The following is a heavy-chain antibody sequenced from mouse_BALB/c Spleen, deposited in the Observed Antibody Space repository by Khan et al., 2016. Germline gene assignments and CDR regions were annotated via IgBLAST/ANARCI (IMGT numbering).Heavy chain of an antibody. D-gene: IGHD2-1*01. CDR2: INPSRGYT. Sequence: QVQLQQSGAELARPGASVKMSCKASGYTFTIYTMHWVKQRPGQGLEWIGNINPSRGYTNYNQKFKDKATLTAQQSSSTTCILLSSLTSEDSAAYYSSRSRRRGGNYLFDVCDQDTTLTVSS. V-gene: IGHV1-4*01. J-gene: IGHJ2*01. CDR3: SRSRRRGGNYLFDV. CDR1: GYTFTIYT.